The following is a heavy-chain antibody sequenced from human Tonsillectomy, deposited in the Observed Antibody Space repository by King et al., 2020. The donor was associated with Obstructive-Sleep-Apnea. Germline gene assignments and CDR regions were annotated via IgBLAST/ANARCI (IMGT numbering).Heavy chain of an antibody. V-gene: IGHV1-2*02. D-gene: IGHD3-10*01. CDR2: ITPNSGAT. CDR1: GYTFTGYY. J-gene: IGHJ4*02. CDR3: ARDMSAYDSTSPAY. Sequence: QLVQSGAEVKKPGASVKVSCKASGYTFTGYYIHWVRQAPGQGLEWVGWITPNSGATKYAQKFQERVTMTRDTSISTAYMDLSRLRSDDTAIYYCARDMSAYDSTSPAYWGQGTLVTVSS.